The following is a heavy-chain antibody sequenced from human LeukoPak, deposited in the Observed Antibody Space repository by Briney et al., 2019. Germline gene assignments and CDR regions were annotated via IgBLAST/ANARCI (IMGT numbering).Heavy chain of an antibody. D-gene: IGHD6-19*01. J-gene: IGHJ4*02. CDR2: ISSSSSYI. Sequence: GGSLRLSCAASGFTFSSYAMHWVRQAPGKGLEWVSAISSSSSYIYYADSLKGRFTISRDNAKNSLYLQMNSLRAEDTAVYYCARDQGSGWFKPFDYWGQGTLVTVSS. CDR1: GFTFSSYA. CDR3: ARDQGSGWFKPFDY. V-gene: IGHV3-21*01.